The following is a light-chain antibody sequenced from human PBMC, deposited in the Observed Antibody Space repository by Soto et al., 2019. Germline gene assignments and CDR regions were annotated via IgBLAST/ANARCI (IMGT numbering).Light chain of an antibody. CDR2: DAS. J-gene: IGKJ1*01. CDR3: QLRDTGPQT. V-gene: IGKV3-11*01. CDR1: HSIGTY. Sequence: AFAHSPSILSLSPGERATLSCMATHSIGTYLAWYQHNPGQSPRLLLYDASNRATGIPARFSGGGSGTDFTLTISSLEPQDYAVYFCQLRDTGPQTFGQGPKV.